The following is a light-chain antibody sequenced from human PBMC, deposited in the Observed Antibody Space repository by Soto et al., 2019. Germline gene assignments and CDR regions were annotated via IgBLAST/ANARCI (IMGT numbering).Light chain of an antibody. CDR3: QQYHSYSLT. Sequence: DIQMTQSPSTPSASVGDRVTITCRASQSISSWLAWYQQKPGKAPKLLIYKASSLEGGVPSRFSGSGSGTDFTLTISSLQPDDFATYYCQQYHSYSLTFGGGTKVDIK. V-gene: IGKV1-5*03. CDR2: KAS. CDR1: QSISSW. J-gene: IGKJ4*01.